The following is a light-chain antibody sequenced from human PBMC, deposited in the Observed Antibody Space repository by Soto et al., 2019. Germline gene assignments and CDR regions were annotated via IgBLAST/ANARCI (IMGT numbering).Light chain of an antibody. V-gene: IGKV3-15*01. J-gene: IGKJ4*01. Sequence: EIVMTQSPATLSVPPMEIATLSCMASQSVSSYLSWYQQKPGQAPRLLIYAASTRATGIAARFSGSGSGTEFTLTISSMQSEDFAVYYCQQYNAWPLTFGGGTKVDIK. CDR1: QSVSSY. CDR3: QQYNAWPLT. CDR2: AAS.